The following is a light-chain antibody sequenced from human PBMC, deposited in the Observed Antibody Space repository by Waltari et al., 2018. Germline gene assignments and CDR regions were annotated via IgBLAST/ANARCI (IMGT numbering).Light chain of an antibody. CDR3: QKYDRWPLT. CDR2: DVS. Sequence: VMLTPSPATLSLSPERRATLSGTSSQGFSKFLAWFQQKPGQSPRLLVYDVSTRATGIPSRFSGSGPGPEFILTINSLEPEDFAVYYCQKYDRWPLTFGGGTKLEIK. J-gene: IGKJ4*01. V-gene: IGKV3D-11*01. CDR1: QGFSKF.